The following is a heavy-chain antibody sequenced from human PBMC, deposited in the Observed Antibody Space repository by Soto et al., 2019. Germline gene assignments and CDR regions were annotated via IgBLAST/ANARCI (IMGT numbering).Heavy chain of an antibody. Sequence: EVQLVESGGGLVQPGGSLRLSCAASGFTFSSYWMSWVRQAPGKGLEWVANLKQDGSEKYYVDSVKGRFTISRDNAKNSLYLQMNSLRAEDTAVYYCARGRGDYDYIWGSYRLSGAFDIWGQGTMVTVSS. V-gene: IGHV3-7*01. CDR2: LKQDGSEK. CDR1: GFTFSSYW. D-gene: IGHD3-16*02. CDR3: ARGRGDYDYIWGSYRLSGAFDI. J-gene: IGHJ3*02.